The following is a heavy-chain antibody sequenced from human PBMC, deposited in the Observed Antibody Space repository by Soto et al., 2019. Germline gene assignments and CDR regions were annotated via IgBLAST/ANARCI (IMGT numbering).Heavy chain of an antibody. CDR3: AKDAIPRNNLWDYLEY. V-gene: IGHV3-23*01. CDR2: IGGGGADT. J-gene: IGHJ4*02. D-gene: IGHD1-1*01. CDR1: GFIFSDFA. Sequence: VQLLESGGNLVQPGGSLRLSCAASGFIFSDFAMSWVRQAPGKGLEWVSGIGGGGADTYYADSVKGLFTISRDNSRETLYLQLNNLSAEDTAVYYCAKDAIPRNNLWDYLEYVGQGTLVTVSS.